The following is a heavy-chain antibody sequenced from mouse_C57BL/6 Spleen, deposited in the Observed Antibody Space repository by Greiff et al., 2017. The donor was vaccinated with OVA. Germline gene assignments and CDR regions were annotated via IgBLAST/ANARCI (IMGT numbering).Heavy chain of an antibody. CDR1: GYTFTDYN. D-gene: IGHD1-1*01. CDR2: INPNNGGT. J-gene: IGHJ3*01. CDR3: ARLEGHLLPFAY. Sequence: EVQLQESGPELVKPGASVKIPCKASGYTFTDYNMDWVKQSHGKSLEWIGDINPNNGGTIYNQKFKGKATLTVDKSSSTAYMELRSLTSEDTAVYYCARLEGHLLPFAYWGQGTLVTVSA. V-gene: IGHV1-18*01.